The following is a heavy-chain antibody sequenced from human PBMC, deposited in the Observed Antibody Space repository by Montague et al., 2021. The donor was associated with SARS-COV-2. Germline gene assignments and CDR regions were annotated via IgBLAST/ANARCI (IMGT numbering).Heavy chain of an antibody. J-gene: IGHJ4*02. V-gene: IGHV4-39*02. CDR2: KHYSGIT. D-gene: IGHD5-24*01. CDR3: VRDGYTHVDY. Sequence: SETLSLTCTVSGDSISSSSYYWGWIRQPPGKGLEWIGNKHYSGITYNNPSLKNRVTISVDTSKNQFSLKLRSVTAADTAVYYCVRDGYTHVDYWGQGTLVTVSS. CDR1: GDSISSSSYY.